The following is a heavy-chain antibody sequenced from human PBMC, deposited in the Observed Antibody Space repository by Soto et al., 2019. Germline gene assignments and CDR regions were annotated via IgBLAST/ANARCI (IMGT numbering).Heavy chain of an antibody. V-gene: IGHV4-39*01. CDR2: SYYSGTS. D-gene: IGHD1-20*01. J-gene: IGHJ5*02. CDR1: GGSIRVQSYY. CDR3: TRRYNWNDYYFDP. Sequence: SETLSLTCTVSGGSIRVQSYYWTWIRQTPGKGLEWVGSSYYSGTSYFNPALKGRATISVDTSTNQFSLRLTSVTAADTAVYYCTRRYNWNDYYFDPWGQGTLVTVSS.